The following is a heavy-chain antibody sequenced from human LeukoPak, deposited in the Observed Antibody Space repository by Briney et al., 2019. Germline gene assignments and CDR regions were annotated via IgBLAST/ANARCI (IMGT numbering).Heavy chain of an antibody. CDR1: GFSFSSYS. J-gene: IGHJ5*02. Sequence: GGSLRLSCSASGFSFSSYSMNWVRQAPGKGLEWVSSISSSSSYIYSADSVKGRFTISRDNAKNSLYLQMNSLRAEDTAVYYCAHYYYDSSGYYWSWFDPWGQGTLVTVSS. D-gene: IGHD3-22*01. CDR2: ISSSSSYI. V-gene: IGHV3-21*01. CDR3: AHYYYDSSGYYWSWFDP.